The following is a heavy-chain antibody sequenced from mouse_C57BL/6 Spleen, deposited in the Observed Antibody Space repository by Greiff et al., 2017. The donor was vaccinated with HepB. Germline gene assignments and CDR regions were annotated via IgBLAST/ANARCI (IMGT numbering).Heavy chain of an antibody. CDR2: ISSVSSTI. V-gene: IGHV5-17*01. Sequence: EVHLVESGGGLVKPGGSLKLSCAASGFTFSDYGMHWVRQAPEKGLEWVAYISSVSSTIYYADTVKGRFTISRDNAKNTLFLQMTSLRSEDTAMYYCAGGNYFDYWGQGTTLTVSS. CDR3: AGGNYFDY. CDR1: GFTFSDYG. J-gene: IGHJ2*01.